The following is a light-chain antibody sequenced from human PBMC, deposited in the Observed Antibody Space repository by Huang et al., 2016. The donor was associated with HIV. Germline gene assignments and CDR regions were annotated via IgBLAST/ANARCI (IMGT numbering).Light chain of an antibody. Sequence: DIQMTQSPSSLSASVGDRVTITCRASQGISNSLAWYQQKSGKAPKLLLHAASKLGSGVPSRFSGSGSGTNYTLTISSLQPADFVTYYCQQYYSTPNTFGQGTKLEIK. CDR1: QGISNS. J-gene: IGKJ2*01. V-gene: IGKV1-NL1*01. CDR2: AAS. CDR3: QQYYSTPNT.